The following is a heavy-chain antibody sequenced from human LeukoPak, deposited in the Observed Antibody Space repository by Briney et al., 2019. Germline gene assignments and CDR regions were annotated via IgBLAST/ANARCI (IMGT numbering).Heavy chain of an antibody. Sequence: GASVKVSCKASGYTFTSYGISWVRQAPGQGLEWMGWISAYNGNTNYAQKLQGRVTMTTDTSTSTAYMELRSLRSDDTAVYYCARDRVNFWSGYYTADYWGQGTLVTVSS. CDR1: GYTFTSYG. V-gene: IGHV1-18*01. CDR2: ISAYNGNT. D-gene: IGHD3-3*01. CDR3: ARDRVNFWSGYYTADY. J-gene: IGHJ4*02.